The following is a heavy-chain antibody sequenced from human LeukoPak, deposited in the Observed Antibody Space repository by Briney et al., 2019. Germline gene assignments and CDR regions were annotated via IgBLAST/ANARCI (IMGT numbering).Heavy chain of an antibody. V-gene: IGHV3-73*01. CDR1: GFTFSGSA. CDR3: AKDRASVLRFLEWFEPNWFDP. D-gene: IGHD3-3*01. Sequence: GGSLRLSCAASGFTFSGSAMHWVRQAPGKGLEWVGRIRSKANGYTTAYGASVKGRFTIARDDLKRTTYVQMKSLKIEDTAVYYCAKDRASVLRFLEWFEPNWFDPWGQGTLVTVSS. J-gene: IGHJ5*02. CDR2: IRSKANGYTT.